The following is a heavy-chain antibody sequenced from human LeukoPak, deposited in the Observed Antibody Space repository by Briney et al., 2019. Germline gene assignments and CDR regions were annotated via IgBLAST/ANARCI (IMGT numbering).Heavy chain of an antibody. J-gene: IGHJ5*02. CDR2: ISASSRYI. CDR1: GFNFNAYS. CDR3: ARDREYTDYLHNWFDP. Sequence: GGSLRLSCAAPGFNFNAYSMNWVRQTPGKGLEWVSSISASSRYIYYADSVGGRFTISRDNAKNSLFLQMNSLRPDDTAVSYCARDREYTDYLHNWFDPWAREHWSPSPQ. V-gene: IGHV3-21*01. D-gene: IGHD4-11*01.